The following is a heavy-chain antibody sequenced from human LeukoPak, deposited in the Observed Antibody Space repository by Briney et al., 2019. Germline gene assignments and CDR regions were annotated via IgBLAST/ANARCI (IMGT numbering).Heavy chain of an antibody. J-gene: IGHJ4*02. D-gene: IGHD3-16*01. V-gene: IGHV3-9*01. CDR3: AKDMSLGGEYYFDY. CDR2: ISWNSGSI. CDR1: GFTFDDYA. Sequence: PGGSLRLSCAASGFTFDDYAMHWVRQAPGKGLEWVSGISWNSGSIGYADSVKGRFTISRDNAKNSLYLQMNSLRAEDTALYYCAKDMSLGGEYYFDYWGQGTLVTVSS.